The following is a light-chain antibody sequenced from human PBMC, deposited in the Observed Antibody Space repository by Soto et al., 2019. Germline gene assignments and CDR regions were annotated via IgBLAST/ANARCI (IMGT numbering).Light chain of an antibody. CDR3: QQYNNWPPVT. CDR2: GAS. CDR1: QSVSSN. V-gene: IGKV3-15*01. J-gene: IGKJ4*01. Sequence: EIVMTQSPATLSVSPGERATLSCRASQSVSSNLAWYQQKPGRAPRLLIYGASTRATGIPARFSGSWSGTEFTLTISSLQSEDFAVYYCQQYNNWPPVTFGGGTKVEIK.